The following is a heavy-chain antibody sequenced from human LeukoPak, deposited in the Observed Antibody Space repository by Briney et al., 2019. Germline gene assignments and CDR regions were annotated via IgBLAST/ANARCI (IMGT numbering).Heavy chain of an antibody. V-gene: IGHV4-59*01. J-gene: IGHJ6*02. D-gene: IGHD5-18*01. CDR1: GGSISSYY. CDR3: ARMRSYGPLYYYYGMDV. CDR2: IYYSGST. Sequence: SETLSLTCTVSGGSISSYYWSWIRQPPGKGLEWIGYIYYSGSTNYNPSLKSRVTISVDTSKNQFSPKLSSVTAADTAVYYCARMRSYGPLYYYYGMDVWGQGTTVTVSS.